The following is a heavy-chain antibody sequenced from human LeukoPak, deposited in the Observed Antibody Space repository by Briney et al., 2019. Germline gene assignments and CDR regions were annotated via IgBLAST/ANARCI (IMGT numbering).Heavy chain of an antibody. D-gene: IGHD3-22*01. CDR2: ISSSSSTI. CDR1: GFTFSSYS. J-gene: IGHJ4*02. V-gene: IGHV3-48*02. Sequence: GGSLRLSCAASGFTFSSYSMNWVRQAPGKGLGWVSYISSSSSTIYYADSVKGRFTISRDNAKNSLYLQMNSLRDEDTAVYYCARDYDSSGYYLAYDYWGQGTLVTVSS. CDR3: ARDYDSSGYYLAYDY.